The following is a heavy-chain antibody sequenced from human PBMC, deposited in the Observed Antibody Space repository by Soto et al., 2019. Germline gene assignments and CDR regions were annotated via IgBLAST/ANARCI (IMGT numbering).Heavy chain of an antibody. V-gene: IGHV3-30-3*01. J-gene: IGHJ4*02. CDR1: GFTFSSYA. CDR2: ISYDGSNK. Sequence: PGGSLRLSCAASGFTFSSYAMHWVRQAPGKGLEWVAVISYDGSNKYYGDSMKGRFTISRDNAKNSLYLEMNSLRAEDTAVYYCARESEDLTSNFDYWGQGTLVTVSS. CDR3: ARESEDLTSNFDY.